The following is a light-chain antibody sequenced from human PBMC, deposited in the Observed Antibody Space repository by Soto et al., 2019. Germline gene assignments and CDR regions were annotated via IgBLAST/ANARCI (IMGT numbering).Light chain of an antibody. J-gene: IGKJ5*01. Sequence: DIQMTQSPSAMSASVGDRVTITCRASQGIANYLAWFQQKPGKVPKRLIYGASNLQSGVPSRFSGSGSGTDFTLTISSLQPEDFATYYCQQSYSTPSITFGQGTRLEI. CDR3: QQSYSTPSIT. V-gene: IGKV1-17*03. CDR2: GAS. CDR1: QGIANY.